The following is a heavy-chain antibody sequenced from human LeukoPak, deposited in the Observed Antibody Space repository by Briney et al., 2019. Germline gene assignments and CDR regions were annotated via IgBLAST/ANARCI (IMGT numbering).Heavy chain of an antibody. V-gene: IGHV3-23*01. CDR2: ISGSGGST. CDR1: GFTFSSYA. Sequence: GGSLRLFCAASGFTFSSYAMSWVRQAPGKGLEWVSAISGSGGSTYYADSVKGRFTISRDNSKNTLYLQMNSLRAEDTAVYYCAKDVEGSSGYYYWGQGTLVTVSS. J-gene: IGHJ4*02. CDR3: AKDVEGSSGYYY. D-gene: IGHD3-22*01.